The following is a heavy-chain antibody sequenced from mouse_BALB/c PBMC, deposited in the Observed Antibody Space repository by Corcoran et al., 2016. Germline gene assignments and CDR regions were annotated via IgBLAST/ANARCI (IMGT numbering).Heavy chain of an antibody. CDR2: INPNNGGT. D-gene: IGHD1-1*01. Sequence: EDQLQQSGPELVKHGASGKISCQTAGYTVTAYTRHWVKQSHGKSLVWIGGINPNNGGTSYNQKFKGKATLTVDQSSSTAYMELRSLTSEDSAVYYCARRLLRVYAKDYWGQGTSVTVSS. V-gene: IGHV1-18*01. J-gene: IGHJ4*01. CDR1: GYTVTAYT. CDR3: ARRLLRVYAKDY.